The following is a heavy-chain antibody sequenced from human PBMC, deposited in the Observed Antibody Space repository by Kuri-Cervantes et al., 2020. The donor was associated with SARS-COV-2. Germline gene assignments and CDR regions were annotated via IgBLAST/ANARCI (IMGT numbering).Heavy chain of an antibody. J-gene: IGHJ5*02. CDR1: GFLFSASA. V-gene: IGHV3-73*01. D-gene: IGHD3-10*01. Sequence: GESLKISCEVSGFLFSASAIHWVRQGSGKGLEWVGRVRGKANNYAAAYAASVKGRFTISRDDSKNMAYLQMNSLKTEDTAVYYCIPVLWFGEPYNWFDPWGQGTLVTVSS. CDR3: IPVLWFGEPYNWFDP. CDR2: VRGKANNYAA.